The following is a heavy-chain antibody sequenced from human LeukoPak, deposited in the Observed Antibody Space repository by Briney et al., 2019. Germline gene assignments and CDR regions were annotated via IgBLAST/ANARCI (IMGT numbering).Heavy chain of an antibody. Sequence: SETLSLTCAVYGGSFSGYYWSWIRQPPGKGLEWIGEINHSGSTNYNPSLKSRVTISVDTSKNQFSLKLSSVTAADTAVYYCASRFLGRAAFDYWGQGTLVTVSS. J-gene: IGHJ4*02. CDR3: ASRFLGRAAFDY. CDR1: GGSFSGYY. CDR2: INHSGST. V-gene: IGHV4-34*01. D-gene: IGHD2-15*01.